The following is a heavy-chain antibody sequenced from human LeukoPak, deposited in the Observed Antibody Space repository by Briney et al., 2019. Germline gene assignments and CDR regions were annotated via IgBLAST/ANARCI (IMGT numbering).Heavy chain of an antibody. D-gene: IGHD2-2*01. CDR1: GGSISSYY. V-gene: IGHV4-39*07. CDR2: IYHSGST. Sequence: SETLSLTCTVSGGSISSYYWGWIRQPPGKGLEWIGSIYHSGSTYYNPSLKSRVTISVDTSKNQFSLKLSSVTAADTAVYYCARSEGSVVEKDWGQGTLVTVSS. J-gene: IGHJ4*02. CDR3: ARSEGSVVEKD.